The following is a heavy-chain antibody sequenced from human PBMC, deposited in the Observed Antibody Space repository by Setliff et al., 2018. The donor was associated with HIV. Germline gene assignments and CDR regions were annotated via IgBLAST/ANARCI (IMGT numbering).Heavy chain of an antibody. CDR3: ARHGGRLLDRYAFDI. D-gene: IGHD1-26*01. CDR2: IYYSGST. J-gene: IGHJ3*02. V-gene: IGHV4-39*01. CDR1: GGSISSTSHY. Sequence: SETLSLTCIVSGGSISSTSHYRGWVRQPPGKGLEWIGTIYYSGSTYYNSSLKSRVTMSVDTSKNLFSLRLSSVTAADTAVYYCARHGGRLLDRYAFDIWGQGTMVTVSS.